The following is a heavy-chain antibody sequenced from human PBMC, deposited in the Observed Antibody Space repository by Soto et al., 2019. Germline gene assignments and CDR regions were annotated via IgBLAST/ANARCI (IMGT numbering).Heavy chain of an antibody. Sequence: GGSLRLSCAASGFTFSSYAMSWVRQAPGKGLEWVSGITGSGGSTYYADSVKGRFTISRDNSKNMLYLQMNSLRAEDTGVYYCARDLYAYGSGSYGGYWGQGTRGTVSS. CDR2: ITGSGGST. D-gene: IGHD3-10*01. CDR1: GFTFSSYA. V-gene: IGHV3-23*01. J-gene: IGHJ4*02. CDR3: ARDLYAYGSGSYGGY.